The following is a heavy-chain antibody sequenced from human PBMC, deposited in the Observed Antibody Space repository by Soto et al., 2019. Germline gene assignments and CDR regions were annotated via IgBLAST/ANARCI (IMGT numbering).Heavy chain of an antibody. J-gene: IGHJ4*02. CDR3: ARAGQWLFDY. D-gene: IGHD6-19*01. V-gene: IGHV4-31*03. CDR2: IYYSGST. Sequence: PSETLSLTCTVSGGSISSGGYYWSWIRQHPGKGLEWIGYIYYSGSTYYNPSLKSRVTISVDTSKNQFSLKLSSVTAADTAVYHCARAGQWLFDYWGQGTLVTVSS. CDR1: GGSISSGGYY.